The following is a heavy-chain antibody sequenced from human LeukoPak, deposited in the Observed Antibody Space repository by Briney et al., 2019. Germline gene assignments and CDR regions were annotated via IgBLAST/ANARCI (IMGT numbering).Heavy chain of an antibody. CDR1: GNYW. CDR2: INSDGSWT. V-gene: IGHV3-74*01. D-gene: IGHD1-7*01. J-gene: IGHJ4*02. CDR3: AKGRGITGATRGAFDY. Sequence: GGSLRLSCAASGNYWMHWVRQAPGKGLVWVSHINSDGSWTSYADSVKGRFTISRDNSKNTLYLQMNSLRAEDTAVYYCAKGRGITGATRGAFDYWGQGTLVTVSS.